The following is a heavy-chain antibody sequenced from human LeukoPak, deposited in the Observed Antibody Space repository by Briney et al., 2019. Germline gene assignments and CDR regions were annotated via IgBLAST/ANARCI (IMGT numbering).Heavy chain of an antibody. V-gene: IGHV3-30-3*01. CDR1: GFTFSNFV. Sequence: PGGSLRLSCAASGFTFSNFVMYWVRQAPGKGLEWMAVISYDGSNKYYADSVKGRFTISRDNSKNTLYLQMNSLRTEDTAVYYCANMGGYCSSTSCHNWFDPWGQGTLVTVSS. D-gene: IGHD2-2*01. J-gene: IGHJ5*02. CDR2: ISYDGSNK. CDR3: ANMGGYCSSTSCHNWFDP.